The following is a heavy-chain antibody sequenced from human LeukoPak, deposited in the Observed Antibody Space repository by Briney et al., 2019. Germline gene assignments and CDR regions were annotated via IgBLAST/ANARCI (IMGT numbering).Heavy chain of an antibody. J-gene: IGHJ4*02. CDR3: ARDRHCSGGSCACL. Sequence: PGGSLRLFRSASGLPVINNYVKLVRPAPGKGLEWVSLIYSRGSTYYAESVKGRFTISRDNPKNTVCLQMNNLRAEDTAVYYCARDRHCSGGSCACLCGQGTLVTVSS. CDR2: IYSRGST. CDR1: GLPVINNY. D-gene: IGHD2-15*01. V-gene: IGHV3-53*01.